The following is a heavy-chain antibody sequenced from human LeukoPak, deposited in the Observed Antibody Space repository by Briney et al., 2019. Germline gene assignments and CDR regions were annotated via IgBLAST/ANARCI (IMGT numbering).Heavy chain of an antibody. D-gene: IGHD3-22*01. CDR1: GFTFSSYS. CDR3: ARGGIFYYDSSGYFTGDC. V-gene: IGHV3-21*01. J-gene: IGHJ4*02. Sequence: GGSLRLSCAASGFTFSSYSMNWVSQAPGKGLEWVSSISSSSSYIYYADSVKGRFTISRDNSKNSLYLQMNSLRAEDTAVYYCARGGIFYYDSSGYFTGDCWGQGTLVTVSS. CDR2: ISSSSSYI.